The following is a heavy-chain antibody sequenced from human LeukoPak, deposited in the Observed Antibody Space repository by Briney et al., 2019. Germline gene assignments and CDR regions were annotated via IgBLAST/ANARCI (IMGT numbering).Heavy chain of an antibody. CDR1: GFTFSSYA. CDR2: ISGSGGST. V-gene: IGHV3-23*01. CDR3: AHISSSWPDY. D-gene: IGHD6-13*01. J-gene: IGHJ4*02. Sequence: TGGSLRLSCAASGFTFSSYAMSWVRQAPRKGLEWVSAISGSGGSTYYADSVKGRFTISRDDSKNTLYLQMNSLRAEDTAVYYCAHISSSWPDYWGQGTLVTVSS.